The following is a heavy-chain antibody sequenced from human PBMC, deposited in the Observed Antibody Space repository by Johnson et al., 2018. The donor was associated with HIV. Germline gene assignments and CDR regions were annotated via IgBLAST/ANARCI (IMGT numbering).Heavy chain of an antibody. CDR1: GFTFSSYA. Sequence: VQLVESGGGLVQPGGSLRLSCAASGFTFSSYAMHWVRQAPGKGLEWVSFISGGDDDTYYADSVKGRFTISRDSAKNSLYLQMNSLRAEDTAVYYCAIEGGTGTTFWYAFDIWGQGTMVTVSS. J-gene: IGHJ3*02. V-gene: IGHV3-21*01. CDR3: AIEGGTGTTFWYAFDI. D-gene: IGHD1-1*01. CDR2: ISGGDDDT.